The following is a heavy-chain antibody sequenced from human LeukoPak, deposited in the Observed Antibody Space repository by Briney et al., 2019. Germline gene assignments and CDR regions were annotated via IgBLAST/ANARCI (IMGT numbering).Heavy chain of an antibody. V-gene: IGHV3-21*01. J-gene: IGHJ3*02. CDR1: GFTFSSYS. CDR2: ISSSSSYI. D-gene: IGHD3-10*01. Sequence: GGSLRLSCAASGFTFSSYSMNWVRQAPGKGLEWVSSISSSSSYIYYADSVKGRFTISRDNAKNSLYLQMNSLRAEDTAVYYCARAYHSGLLWFGESPHDAFDIWGQGTVVTVSS. CDR3: ARAYHSGLLWFGESPHDAFDI.